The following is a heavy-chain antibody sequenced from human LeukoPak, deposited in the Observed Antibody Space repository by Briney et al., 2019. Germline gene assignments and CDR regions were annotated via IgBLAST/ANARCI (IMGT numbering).Heavy chain of an antibody. CDR2: ISGSGGST. D-gene: IGHD6-19*01. V-gene: IGHV3-23*01. J-gene: IGHJ4*02. CDR3: AKLQSSGWTFGYFDY. CDR1: GFTFSSYS. Sequence: GGSLRLSCAASGFTFSSYSMNWVRQAPGKGLEWVSAISGSGGSTYYADSVKGRFTISRDNSKNTLYLQMNSLRAEDTAVYYCAKLQSSGWTFGYFDYWGQGTLVTVSS.